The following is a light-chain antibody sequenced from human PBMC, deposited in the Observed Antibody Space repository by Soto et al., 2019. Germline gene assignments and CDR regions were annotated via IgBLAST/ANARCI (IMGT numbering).Light chain of an antibody. CDR3: RSFTSTNPVL. CDR2: NVS. J-gene: IGLJ2*01. V-gene: IGLV2-14*01. CDR1: SSDVGGYNY. Sequence: QSALTQPASVSGSPGQSITISCTGTSSDVGGYNYVSWYQQHPGKAPKLMIYNVSNRPSGVSNRFSGSKSGNTASLTISGLQAEGEGHYYCRSFTSTNPVLFGGGTKLTVL.